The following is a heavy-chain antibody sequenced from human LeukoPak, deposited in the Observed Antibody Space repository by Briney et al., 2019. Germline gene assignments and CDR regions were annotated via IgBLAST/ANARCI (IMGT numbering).Heavy chain of an antibody. Sequence: ASVKVSCKASGYTFTSYAMHWVRQAPGQRLEWMGWINAGNGNTKYSQKFQGRVTITRDTSASTAYMELSSLRPEDTAVYYCARDKGIAAAGFDYWGQGTLVTVSS. J-gene: IGHJ4*02. CDR3: ARDKGIAAAGFDY. CDR2: INAGNGNT. D-gene: IGHD6-13*01. V-gene: IGHV1-3*01. CDR1: GYTFTSYA.